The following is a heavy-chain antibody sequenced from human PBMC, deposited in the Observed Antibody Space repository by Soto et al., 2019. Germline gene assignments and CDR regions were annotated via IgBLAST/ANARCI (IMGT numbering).Heavy chain of an antibody. CDR1: GFTFSSYA. J-gene: IGHJ3*02. CDR2: ISGSGGST. D-gene: IGHD5-18*01. CDR3: AKAGYSYGYGTTIPTGGFDI. V-gene: IGHV3-23*01. Sequence: LRLSCAASGFTFSSYAMSWVRQAPGKGLEWVSAISGSGGSTYYADSVKGRLTISRDNSKNTLYLQMNSLRAEDTAVYYCAKAGYSYGYGTTIPTGGFDIWGQGTMVTVSS.